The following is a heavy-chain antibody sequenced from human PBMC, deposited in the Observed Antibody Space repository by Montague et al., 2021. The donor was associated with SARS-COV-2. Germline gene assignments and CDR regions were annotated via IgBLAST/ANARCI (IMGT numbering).Heavy chain of an antibody. CDR2: INYVATHK. J-gene: IGHJ4*02. CDR1: GFSFSSCG. V-gene: IGHV3-23*01. D-gene: IGHD1-1*01. Sequence: SLRLSCAASGFSFSSCGMYWVRRAPGKGLEWVSSINYVATHKNYADSVRGRFTISRDDSTNTVYLQMDSLRGDDTAIYYCAKSLRGVGTTGMDFWGQGTLVTVSP. CDR3: AKSLRGVGTTGMDF.